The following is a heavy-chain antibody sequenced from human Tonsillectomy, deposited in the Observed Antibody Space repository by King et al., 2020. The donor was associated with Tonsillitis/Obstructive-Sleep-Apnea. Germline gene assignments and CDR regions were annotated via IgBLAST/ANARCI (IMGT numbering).Heavy chain of an antibody. Sequence: VQLVESGGGVVQPGRSLRLSCAASGFTFSSYGMHWVRQAPGKGLEWVAVISNDGNNNKYADSVKGRFTISRDNSKNMLYLQMNSLRAEDTAVYYCAKGCQTGGTCYIIDHWGQGTLVAVSS. CDR1: GFTFSSYG. V-gene: IGHV3-30*18. CDR3: AKGCQTGGTCYIIDH. D-gene: IGHD2-8*02. CDR2: ISNDGNNN. J-gene: IGHJ4*02.